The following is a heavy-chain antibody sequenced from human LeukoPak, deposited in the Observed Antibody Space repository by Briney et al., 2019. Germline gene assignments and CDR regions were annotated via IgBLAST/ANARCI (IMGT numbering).Heavy chain of an antibody. D-gene: IGHD3-22*01. Sequence: SETLSLTCAVYGGSFTGYYWSWIRQSPGKGLEWIGSIFYSGSTNYNPSLKSRVTISVDTSKNQFSLKLSSVTAADTAVYYCARQETYYYDSSGYYLFDYWGQGTLVTVSS. CDR1: GGSFTGYY. J-gene: IGHJ4*02. CDR2: IFYSGST. V-gene: IGHV4-34*12. CDR3: ARQETYYYDSSGYYLFDY.